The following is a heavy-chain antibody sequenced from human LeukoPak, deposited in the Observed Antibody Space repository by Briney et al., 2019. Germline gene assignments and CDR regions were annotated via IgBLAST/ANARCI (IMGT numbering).Heavy chain of an antibody. CDR1: GGSLTGYY. CDR2: IYYSGST. D-gene: IGHD2-2*01. J-gene: IGHJ6*02. Sequence: PSETLSLTCEVSGGSLTGYYWSWIRQPPGKGLEWIGYIYYSGSTNYNPSLKSRVTISVDTSKNQFSLKLSSVTAANTAVYYCARALRYCSSTSCYEYYYYYGMDVWGQGTTVTVSS. V-gene: IGHV4-59*01. CDR3: ARALRYCSSTSCYEYYYYYGMDV.